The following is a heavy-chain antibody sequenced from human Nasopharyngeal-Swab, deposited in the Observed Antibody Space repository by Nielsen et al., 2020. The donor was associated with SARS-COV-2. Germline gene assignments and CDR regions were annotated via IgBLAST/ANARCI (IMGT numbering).Heavy chain of an antibody. V-gene: IGHV3-30*18. CDR2: ISYDGSNK. J-gene: IGHJ4*02. Sequence: GESLKISCAASGFTFSSYGTHWVRQAPGKGLEWVAVISYDGSNKYYADSVKGRFTISRDNSKNTLYLQMNSLRAEDTAVYYCAKVGDIVATISAFDYWGQGTLVTVSS. CDR1: GFTFSSYG. D-gene: IGHD5-12*01. CDR3: AKVGDIVATISAFDY.